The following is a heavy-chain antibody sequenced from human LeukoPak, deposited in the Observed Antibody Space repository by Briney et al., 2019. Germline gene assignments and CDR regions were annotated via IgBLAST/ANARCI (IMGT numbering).Heavy chain of an antibody. Sequence: GGSLRLSCAASGFLFSTYAMNWVRQAPGKGLEWVSVITGSGGFTQYADSVKGRFTISRDNSKNTVYLQMNSLRVEDTALYYCVRSLGYWGQGTLVTVSS. V-gene: IGHV3-23*01. J-gene: IGHJ4*02. CDR2: ITGSGGFT. CDR3: VRSLGY. CDR1: GFLFSTYA.